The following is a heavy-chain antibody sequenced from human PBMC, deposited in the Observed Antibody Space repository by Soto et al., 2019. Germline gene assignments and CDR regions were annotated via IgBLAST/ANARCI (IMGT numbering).Heavy chain of an antibody. Sequence: GGSLRLSCVGSGFIFSNYGMHWVRQAPGKGLEWVAFISYDGSDILYADSVKGRFTISRDNSKSTLFLHMNRPTAEDTAIYFCAIVRVADSSLDHWGQGTLVTVSS. CDR1: GFIFSNYG. CDR2: ISYDGSDI. D-gene: IGHD3-10*02. CDR3: AIVRVADSSLDH. J-gene: IGHJ4*02. V-gene: IGHV3-30*03.